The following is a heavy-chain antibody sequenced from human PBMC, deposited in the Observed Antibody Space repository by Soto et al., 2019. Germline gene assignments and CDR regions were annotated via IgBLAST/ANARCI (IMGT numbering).Heavy chain of an antibody. CDR2: IIPISGTP. J-gene: IGHJ4*02. CDR1: GGTFNNYP. CDR3: ASSYGISWYGDY. Sequence: QLQLVQSGAEVKKPGSSVEVSCKASGGTFNNYPVTWVRQAPGQGLEWMGGIIPISGTPNYAQKFEGRVTITADTSTSTVYMELSSLRSEDTAVYDCASSYGISWYGDYWGQGTLVTVSS. V-gene: IGHV1-69*06. D-gene: IGHD6-13*01.